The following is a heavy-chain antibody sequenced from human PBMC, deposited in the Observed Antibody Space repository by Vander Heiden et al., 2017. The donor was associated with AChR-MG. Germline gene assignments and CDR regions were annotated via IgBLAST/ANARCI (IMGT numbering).Heavy chain of an antibody. CDR2: IIPIFGTA. Sequence: QVQLVQSGAEVKKPGSSVKVSCKAPGGTFSSYAISWVRQAPGQGLEWMGGIIPIFGTANYAQKFQGRVTITADESTSTAYMELSSLRSEDTAVYYCARGEYYYDSSGYYYYYYGMDVWGQGTTVTVSS. CDR3: ARGEYYYDSSGYYYYYYGMDV. CDR1: GGTFSSYA. D-gene: IGHD3-22*01. J-gene: IGHJ6*02. V-gene: IGHV1-69*01.